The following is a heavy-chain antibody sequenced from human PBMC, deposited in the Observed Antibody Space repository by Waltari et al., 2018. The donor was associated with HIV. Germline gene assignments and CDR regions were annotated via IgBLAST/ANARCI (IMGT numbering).Heavy chain of an antibody. J-gene: IGHJ6*02. CDR1: GVTFRNYG. V-gene: IGHV3-23*01. D-gene: IGHD1-1*01. CDR3: AIQHNPLHNYYYGMDV. Sequence: EVQLLESGGGLVQPGGSLRLSCVASGVTFRNYGMTWVRQAPGKGVGWVSCFSGSGGSTHYADSVKGRCTISRDNSKDTLYLQINTLRAEDTAVYYCAIQHNPLHNYYYGMDVWGQGTTVTVSS. CDR2: FSGSGGST.